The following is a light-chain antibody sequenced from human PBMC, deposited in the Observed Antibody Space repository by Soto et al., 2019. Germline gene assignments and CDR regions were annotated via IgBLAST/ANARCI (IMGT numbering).Light chain of an antibody. CDR1: RSDVGGYDY. V-gene: IGLV2-11*01. J-gene: IGLJ2*01. CDR3: CSYAGSYNVV. CDR2: DVI. Sequence: QSALTQPRSVSGSPGQSVTISCTGTRSDVGGYDYVSWYQQYPGKAPKLMIYDVIKRPSGVPDRFFGSKSGNTASLTISGLQAEDEADYYCCSYAGSYNVVFGGGTKLTVL.